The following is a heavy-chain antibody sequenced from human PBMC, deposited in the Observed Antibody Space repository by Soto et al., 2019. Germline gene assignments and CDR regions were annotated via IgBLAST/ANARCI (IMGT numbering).Heavy chain of an antibody. J-gene: IGHJ6*02. V-gene: IGHV3-30-3*01. CDR3: ARGPSRGYYYDYYYYGMDV. CDR1: GFTFSSYA. Sequence: QVQLVESGGGVVQPGRSLRLSCAASGFTFSSYAMHWVRQAPGKGLEWVAVISYDGSNKYYADSVKGRFTISRDNSKNTLSLQMNSLRAEDTAVYYCARGPSRGYYYDYYYYGMDVWGQGTTVTVSS. CDR2: ISYDGSNK. D-gene: IGHD3-22*01.